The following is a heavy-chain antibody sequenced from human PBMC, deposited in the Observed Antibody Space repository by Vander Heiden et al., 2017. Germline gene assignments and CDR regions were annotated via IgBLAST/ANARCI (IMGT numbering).Heavy chain of an antibody. CDR3: GKGLLSYYYYGMDG. J-gene: IGHJ6*02. CDR2: IRWNSGSI. CDR1: GFTFDDYA. V-gene: IGHV3-9*01. Sequence: EVQLVESGGGLVQPGRSLRLSCAASGFTFDDYAIHWVRQAPGKGMEWVSGIRWNSGSIGYADSVKGRFTISRDNAKNSLYLQMNSLRAEDTALYDCGKGLLSYYYYGMDGWGQGTTGNVSS. D-gene: IGHD3-3*01.